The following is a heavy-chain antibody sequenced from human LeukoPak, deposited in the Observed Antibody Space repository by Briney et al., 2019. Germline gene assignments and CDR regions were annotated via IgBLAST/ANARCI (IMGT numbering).Heavy chain of an antibody. CDR3: AKGPNLAAAGTGYYFDY. CDR1: GFTFSSYP. J-gene: IGHJ4*02. CDR2: ISYDGNNK. Sequence: GRSLRLSCAASGFTFSSYPIHWVRQTPGKGLEWVALISYDGNNKYYADSVKGRFTISRDNSKNTLYLQMNSLRAEDTAVYYCAKGPNLAAAGTGYYFDYWGQGTLVTVSS. V-gene: IGHV3-30*18. D-gene: IGHD6-13*01.